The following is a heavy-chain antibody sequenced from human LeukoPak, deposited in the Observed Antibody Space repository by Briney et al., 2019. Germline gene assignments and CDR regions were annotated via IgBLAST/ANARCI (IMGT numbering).Heavy chain of an antibody. V-gene: IGHV7-4-1*02. CDR1: NSTFSG. CDR2: INTNTGNP. J-gene: IGHJ4*02. CDR3: ARDWPDASFDY. Sequence: GASVKVSCKASNSTFSGMSWVRQAPGQGLEWMGWINTNTGNPTYAQGFTGRFVFSLDTSVSTAYLQISSLKAEDTAVYYCARDWPDASFDYWGQGTLVTVSS.